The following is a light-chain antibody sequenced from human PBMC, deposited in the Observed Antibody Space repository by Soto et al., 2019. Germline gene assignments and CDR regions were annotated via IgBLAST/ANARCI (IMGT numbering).Light chain of an antibody. CDR1: LTISSY. CDR2: AAS. CDR3: QQSHSIPRT. J-gene: IGKJ1*01. Sequence: DLQNNQSPSSPSAVVGDRGPLPCRASLTISSYLNWYQQKSGKAPKLLISAASSLESGVPPRFSGSGSGTDFTLTITSLQPEDFATYYCQQSHSIPRTFGQGTKVDIK. V-gene: IGKV1-39*01.